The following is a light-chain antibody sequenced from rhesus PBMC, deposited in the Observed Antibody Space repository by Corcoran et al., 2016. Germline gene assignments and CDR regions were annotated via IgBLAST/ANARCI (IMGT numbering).Light chain of an antibody. CDR2: GAA. CDR3: HQAYTWSLS. J-gene: IGKJ4*01. Sequence: EIVMTQSPATLSLSPGERATLSCRASQRVFRSIDWYHQKPGQAPKLLSYGAAPRDTGIPDRFSGRGSGKDFTLPVSSLGPDDVVVYYCHQAYTWSLSFGEGSKVDI. V-gene: IGKV3-24*04. CDR1: QRVFRS.